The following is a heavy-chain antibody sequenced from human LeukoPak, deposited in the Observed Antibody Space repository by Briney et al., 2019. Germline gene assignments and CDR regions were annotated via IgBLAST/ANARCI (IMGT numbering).Heavy chain of an antibody. V-gene: IGHV3-23*01. CDR1: GFTFSTYS. CDR3: AKTFYYEFDY. Sequence: GGSLRLSCAASGFTFSTYSMSWVRKAPGKGLEWVSVISGNGGDTFYADSVKGRFTISRDNSKHTLFLQMNSLRDEDTAVYYCAKTFYYEFDYWGQGTLVTASS. D-gene: IGHD3-22*01. CDR2: ISGNGGDT. J-gene: IGHJ4*02.